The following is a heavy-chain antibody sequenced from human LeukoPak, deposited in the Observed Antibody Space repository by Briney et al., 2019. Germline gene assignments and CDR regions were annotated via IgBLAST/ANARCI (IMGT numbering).Heavy chain of an antibody. Sequence: GRSLRLSCAASGFTFSSHGMQWVRQAPGKGLEWVALIWYDGSRTNCVDSVMGRFTISRDSSKNTLYLQMDNLRVEDTAVYFCAKDLSYGSLWFDPWGQGTLVTVSS. J-gene: IGHJ5*02. D-gene: IGHD3-10*01. CDR3: AKDLSYGSLWFDP. V-gene: IGHV3-33*06. CDR1: GFTFSSHG. CDR2: IWYDGSRT.